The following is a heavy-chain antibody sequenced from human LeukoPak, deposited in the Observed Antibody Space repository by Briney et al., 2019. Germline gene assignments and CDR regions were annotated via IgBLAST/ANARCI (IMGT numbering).Heavy chain of an antibody. Sequence: SETLSLTCTVSGGSISGSSYYWGWIRQPPGKGLEWIGSMYYSGDTYYNPSLKSRVTISVDTSKNQFSLKLSSVTAADTAVYYCARASVVVTFDYWGQGTLVTVSS. CDR3: ARASVVVTFDY. CDR1: GGSISGSSYY. CDR2: MYYSGDT. D-gene: IGHD2-15*01. V-gene: IGHV4-39*07. J-gene: IGHJ4*02.